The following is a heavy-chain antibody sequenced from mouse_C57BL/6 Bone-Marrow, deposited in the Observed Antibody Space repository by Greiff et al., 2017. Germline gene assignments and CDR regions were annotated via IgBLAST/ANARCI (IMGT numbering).Heavy chain of an antibody. J-gene: IGHJ4*01. Sequence: EVQGVESGGGLVQPKGSLKLSCAASGFSFNTYAMNWVRQAPGQGLEWVARIRRKSNNYATYYADSVKDRFTISRDDTESMLHLQMNNLQTEDTAMYYCERQGADYAMDYWGQGTAVTVSS. CDR1: GFSFNTYA. CDR2: IRRKSNNYAT. V-gene: IGHV10-1*01. CDR3: ERQGADYAMDY.